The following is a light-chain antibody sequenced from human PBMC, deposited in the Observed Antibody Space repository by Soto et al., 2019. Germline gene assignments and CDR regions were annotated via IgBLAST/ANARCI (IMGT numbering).Light chain of an antibody. CDR3: SSHAGSNNPVV. V-gene: IGLV2-8*01. CDR1: SGDVGGYNY. J-gene: IGLJ1*01. CDR2: DVN. Sequence: QSALTQPPSASGSPGQSVTISCTGTSGDVGGYNYVSWYQQHPGKAPKLMIYDVNKRPSGVPDRFSGSKSGNTASLTVSVLQAEDEADHYCSSHAGSNNPVVFGTGTKLTVL.